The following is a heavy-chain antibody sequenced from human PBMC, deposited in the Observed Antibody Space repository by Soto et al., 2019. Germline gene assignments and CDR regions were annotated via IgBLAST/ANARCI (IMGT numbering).Heavy chain of an antibody. CDR1: GGSISSYY. Sequence: QVQLQESGPGLVKPSETLSLTCSVSGGSISSYYCSWFRLPPAKGREWIGIMHYSGSSDYNPSLSRRVTLPVDTSKTRSSLNRSSAPAADPARYCCARQGGGAIHAPVDVWGQGTTVTVSS. CDR3: ARQGGGAIHAPVDV. J-gene: IGHJ6*02. D-gene: IGHD2-2*01. CDR2: MHYSGSS. V-gene: IGHV4-59*08.